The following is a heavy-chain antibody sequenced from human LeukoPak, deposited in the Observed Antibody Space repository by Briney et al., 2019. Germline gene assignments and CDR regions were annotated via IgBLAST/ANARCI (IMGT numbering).Heavy chain of an antibody. CDR1: GGSISSGGYD. D-gene: IGHD2-21*01. Sequence: SQTLSLTCTVSGGSISSGGYDWSWIRQPAGKGLEWIGRTYTSGTTNYNPSLKSRVTISVDTSKNQFSQKLSSVTAADTAVYYCARVANRFDPWGQGTMVTVSS. CDR2: TYTSGTT. CDR3: ARVANRFDP. J-gene: IGHJ5*02. V-gene: IGHV4-61*02.